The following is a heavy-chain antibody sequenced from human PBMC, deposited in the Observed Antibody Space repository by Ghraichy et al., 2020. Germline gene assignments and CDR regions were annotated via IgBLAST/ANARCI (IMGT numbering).Heavy chain of an antibody. V-gene: IGHV3-23*01. CDR3: APGGPAAFIVGV. J-gene: IGHJ6*02. CDR2: ISGSGGST. D-gene: IGHD2-15*01. Sequence: GSLRLSCAASGFTFSSYAMSWVRQAPGKGLEWVSAISGSGGSTYYADSVKGRFTISRDNSKNTLYLQMNSLRAEDTAVYYCAPGGPAAFIVGVWGQGTTVTVSS. CDR1: GFTFSSYA.